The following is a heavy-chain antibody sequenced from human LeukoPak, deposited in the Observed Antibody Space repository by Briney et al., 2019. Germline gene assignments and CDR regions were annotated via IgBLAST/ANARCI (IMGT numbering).Heavy chain of an antibody. Sequence: GGSLRLSCAASGFTFSSYWMHWVRQAPGKGLVWVSRINGDGSSTSYADFVKGRFTISRDNAKNTLYLQMNSLRAEDTAVYYCARGGLFKYFFDYWGQGTPVTVSS. CDR3: ARGGLFKYFFDY. CDR2: INGDGSST. J-gene: IGHJ4*02. D-gene: IGHD2-15*01. V-gene: IGHV3-74*01. CDR1: GFTFSSYW.